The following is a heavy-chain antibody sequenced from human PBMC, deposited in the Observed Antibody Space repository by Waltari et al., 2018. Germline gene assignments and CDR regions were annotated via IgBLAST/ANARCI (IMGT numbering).Heavy chain of an antibody. J-gene: IGHJ4*02. Sequence: EVHLVESGGGLVQPGGSLRRSCAASGFTFTDYWMGWVRQAPGKGPEWVANIHKDGSEKNYVDYVKGRFTISRDNAKDSVYLQMNSLRADDTAMYYCVRDHWGPDYWGQGTLVTVSS. V-gene: IGHV3-7*01. D-gene: IGHD7-27*01. CDR1: GFTFTDYW. CDR3: VRDHWGPDY. CDR2: IHKDGSEK.